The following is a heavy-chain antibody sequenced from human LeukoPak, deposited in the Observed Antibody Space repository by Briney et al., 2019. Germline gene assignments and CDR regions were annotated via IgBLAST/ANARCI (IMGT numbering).Heavy chain of an antibody. Sequence: GGSLRLSCAASGFTFSSYDMHWVRQAPGKGLEWVAGIWYDGNNKYYADSVKGRFTISRDNSKNTLYLQMNSLRAEDTAVYYCARSTSSEYDIYHFDYWGQGTLVTVSS. CDR3: ARSTSSEYDIYHFDY. V-gene: IGHV3-33*01. J-gene: IGHJ4*02. CDR1: GFTFSSYD. D-gene: IGHD3-9*01. CDR2: IWYDGNNK.